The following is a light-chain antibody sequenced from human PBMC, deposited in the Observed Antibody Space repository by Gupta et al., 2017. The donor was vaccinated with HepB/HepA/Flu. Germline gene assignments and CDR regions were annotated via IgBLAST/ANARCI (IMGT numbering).Light chain of an antibody. J-gene: IGLJ2*01. Sequence: SVLTLPPSVSADPGQKVTISCSGSSSNIGNNYVSWYQQLPGTAPKLLIYDNNKRPAGIPDRFSGSKSGTSATLGITGLQTGDEADYYCGTWDSSLNVGVVFGGGTKLTVL. CDR1: SSNIGNNY. V-gene: IGLV1-51*01. CDR2: DNN. CDR3: GTWDSSLNVGVV.